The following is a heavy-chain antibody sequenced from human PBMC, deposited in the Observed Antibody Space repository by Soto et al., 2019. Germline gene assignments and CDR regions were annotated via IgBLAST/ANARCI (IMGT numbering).Heavy chain of an antibody. CDR1: GFTFRSYA. J-gene: IGHJ6*02. CDR3: ATNYGDYYYYGMDV. CDR2: ISSNGGST. D-gene: IGHD4-17*01. V-gene: IGHV3-64*01. Sequence: GGSLRLSCAAFGFTFRSYAMHWVRQAPGKGLEYVSAISSNGGSTYYANSVKGRFTISRDNSKNTLYLQMGSLRAEDMAVYYCATNYGDYYYYGMDVWGQGTTVTVSS.